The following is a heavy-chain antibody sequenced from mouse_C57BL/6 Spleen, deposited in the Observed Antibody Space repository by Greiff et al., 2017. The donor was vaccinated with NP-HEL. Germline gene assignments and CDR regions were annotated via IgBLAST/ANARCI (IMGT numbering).Heavy chain of an antibody. CDR3: ARWGNYDYAWFAY. CDR2: IYPGSGST. CDR1: GYTFTSYW. Sequence: QVQLQQPGAELVKPGASVKMSCKASGYTFTSYWITWVKQRPGQGLEWIGDIYPGSGSTNYNEKFKSKATLTVDTSSSTAYMQLSSLTSEDSAVYYCARWGNYDYAWFAYWGQGTLVTVS. D-gene: IGHD2-4*01. V-gene: IGHV1-55*01. J-gene: IGHJ3*01.